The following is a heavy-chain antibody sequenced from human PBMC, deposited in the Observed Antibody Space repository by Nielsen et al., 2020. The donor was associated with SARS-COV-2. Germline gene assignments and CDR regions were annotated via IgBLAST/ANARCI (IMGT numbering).Heavy chain of an antibody. D-gene: IGHD4-17*01. CDR3: ARGRGSTVTIDY. CDR2: INPNSGGT. Sequence: ASVKVSCNASGYTFTGYYMHWVRQAPGQGLGWMGRINPNSGGTNYAQKFQGRVTMTRDTSISTAYMELSRLRSDDTAVYYCARGRGSTVTIDYWGQGTLVTVSS. J-gene: IGHJ4*02. V-gene: IGHV1-2*06. CDR1: GYTFTGYY.